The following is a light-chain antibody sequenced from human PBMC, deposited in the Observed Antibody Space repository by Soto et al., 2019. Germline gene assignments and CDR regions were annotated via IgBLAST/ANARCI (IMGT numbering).Light chain of an antibody. Sequence: EIVVTQSPGTLSLSPGDRATLSCRASQTVNNRYLAWYQHKRGQAPRLLIYGVSSRATGFPDRFSGSGSGTDFTLTISRLEPEDVAVYYCQQYDTSPPMFGQGTKVEL. J-gene: IGKJ1*01. CDR2: GVS. V-gene: IGKV3-20*01. CDR1: QTVNNRY. CDR3: QQYDTSPPM.